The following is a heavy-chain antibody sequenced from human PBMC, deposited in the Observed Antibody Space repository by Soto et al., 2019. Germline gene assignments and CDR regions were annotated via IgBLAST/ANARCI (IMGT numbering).Heavy chain of an antibody. V-gene: IGHV4-31*03. CDR1: GGPITNY. D-gene: IGHD2-15*01. CDR2: IYDSGST. CDR3: ARDLRSGYCSGGSCSDY. J-gene: IGHJ4*02. Sequence: SETLSVTCTVSGGPITNYWSWIRQHPGKGLEWIGYIYDSGSTYYNPSLKSRVTMSLDTSKNQLSLKLTSVTAADTAVYYCARDLRSGYCSGGSCSDYWGQGTLVTVSS.